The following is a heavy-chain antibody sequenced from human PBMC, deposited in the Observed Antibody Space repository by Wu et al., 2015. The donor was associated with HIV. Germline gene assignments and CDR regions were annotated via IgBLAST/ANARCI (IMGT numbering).Heavy chain of an antibody. J-gene: IGHJ4*02. CDR2: INPNSGGT. CDR1: GYTFTGYY. Sequence: QVQLVQSGAEVKKPGASVKVSCKASGYTFTGYYMHWVRQAPGQGLEWMGWINPNSGGTNYAQKFQGRVTMTRDTSISTAYMELSRLRSDDTAVFYXARDCRTPTTSCYANYWGQGTLVTVSS. D-gene: IGHD2-2*01. V-gene: IGHV1-2*02. CDR3: ARDCRTPTTSCYANY.